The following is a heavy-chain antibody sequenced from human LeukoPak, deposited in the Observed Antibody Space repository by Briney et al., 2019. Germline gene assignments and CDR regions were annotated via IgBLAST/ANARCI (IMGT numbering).Heavy chain of an antibody. D-gene: IGHD2-2*02. J-gene: IGHJ5*02. CDR3: ARGTRFATAIMNWFDP. CDR1: GYTFTGYY. CDR2: INPNSGGT. Sequence: ASVKVSCKASGYTFTGYYMHWVRQAPGQGLEWMGWINPNSGGTNYAQKFQGRVTMTRDTSISTAYMELSRLRSDDTAVYYCARGTRFATAIMNWFDPWGQGTLVTVSP. V-gene: IGHV1-2*02.